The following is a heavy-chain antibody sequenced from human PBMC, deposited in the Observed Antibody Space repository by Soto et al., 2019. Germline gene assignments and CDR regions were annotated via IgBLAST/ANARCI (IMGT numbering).Heavy chain of an antibody. D-gene: IGHD3-3*01. Sequence: PGGSLRLSCAASGFTFSSYAMSWVRQAPGKGLEWVSAISGSGGSTYYADSVKGRFTISRDNSKNTLYLQMNSLRAEDTAVYYCAKDTYYDFWSGYSTPYMDVWGKGTTVTVSS. CDR3: AKDTYYDFWSGYSTPYMDV. CDR2: ISGSGGST. CDR1: GFTFSSYA. V-gene: IGHV3-23*01. J-gene: IGHJ6*03.